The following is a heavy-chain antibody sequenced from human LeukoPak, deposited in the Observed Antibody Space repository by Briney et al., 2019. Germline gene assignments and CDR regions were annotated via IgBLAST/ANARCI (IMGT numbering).Heavy chain of an antibody. J-gene: IGHJ4*02. CDR2: ISAYNGNT. Sequence: ASVKVSCKASGYTFTSYGISWVRQAPGQGLEWMGWISAYNGNTNYAQKLRGRVTMTTDTSTSTAYMELRSLRSDDTAVYYCARDQTMIRKNGPRPKPFDYWGQGTLVTVSS. CDR3: ARDQTMIRKNGPRPKPFDY. CDR1: GYTFTSYG. V-gene: IGHV1-18*01. D-gene: IGHD3-22*01.